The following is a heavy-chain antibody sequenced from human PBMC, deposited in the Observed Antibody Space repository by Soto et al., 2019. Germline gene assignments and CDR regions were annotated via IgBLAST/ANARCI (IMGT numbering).Heavy chain of an antibody. CDR1: GDSVTSGDYY. J-gene: IGHJ5*01. CDR2: IYYSGNT. V-gene: IGHV4-61*08. CDR3: ARLTVDTYMTYWFDP. Sequence: SETLSLTCTVSGDSVTSGDYYWSWIRQPPGKGLEWIGYIYYSGNTNYSPSLKSRVAISLDTSHNQFSLRLSSVTAADTAVYFCARLTVDTYMTYWFDPWGQGTLVTVSS. D-gene: IGHD5-18*01.